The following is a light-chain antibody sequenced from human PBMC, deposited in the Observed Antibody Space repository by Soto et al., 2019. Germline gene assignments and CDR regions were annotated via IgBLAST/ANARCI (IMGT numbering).Light chain of an antibody. CDR2: GAS. Sequence: IVLTQSPGTLSLSPGERVTLSCRASRSVTTRLAWYQHKPGQAPRLLMSGASSRASGVPVRFSGSGSGTDFTLTISRLEPEDFALYYCQQYGGSPITFGLGTRLEIK. CDR1: RSVTTR. J-gene: IGKJ5*01. CDR3: QQYGGSPIT. V-gene: IGKV3-20*01.